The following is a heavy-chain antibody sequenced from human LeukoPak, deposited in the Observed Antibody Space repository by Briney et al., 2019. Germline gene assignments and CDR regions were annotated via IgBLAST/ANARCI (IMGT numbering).Heavy chain of an antibody. CDR1: GGSFSGYY. J-gene: IGHJ5*02. Sequence: SETLSLTCAVYGGSFSGYYWSWIRQPPGKGLEWIGEINHSGSTNYNPSLKSRVTISVDTSKNQFSLKLSSVTTADTAVYYCARSNWFDPWGQGTLVTVSS. CDR2: INHSGST. V-gene: IGHV4-34*01. CDR3: ARSNWFDP.